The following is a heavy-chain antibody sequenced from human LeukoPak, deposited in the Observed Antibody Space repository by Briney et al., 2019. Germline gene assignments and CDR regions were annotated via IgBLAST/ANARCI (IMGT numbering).Heavy chain of an antibody. V-gene: IGHV4-34*01. CDR2: INHSGST. CDR3: ASFRSGSYYKKTQMQFDY. Sequence: SETLSLTCAVYGGSFSGYYWSWIRQPPGKGLEWIGEINHSGSTNYNPSLKSRVTISVDTSKNQFSLKLSSVTAADTAVYYCASFRSGSYYKKTQMQFDYWGQGTLVTVSS. CDR1: GGSFSGYY. D-gene: IGHD3-10*01. J-gene: IGHJ4*02.